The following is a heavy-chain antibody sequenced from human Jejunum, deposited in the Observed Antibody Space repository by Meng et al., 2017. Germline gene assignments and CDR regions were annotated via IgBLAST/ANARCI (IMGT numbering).Heavy chain of an antibody. CDR1: TGSINDYY. CDR3: ARPHGGPYAFDI. CDR2: ISSRGTT. Sequence: GSLRLSCTVSTGSINDYYWSWVRQPPGKGLEWIGYISSRGTTNYNPSLKSRVTISLDTSKNQLSLNLNSVTAADTAVYYCARPHGGPYAFDIWGQGTRVTGSS. D-gene: IGHD3-10*01. J-gene: IGHJ3*02. V-gene: IGHV4-59*01.